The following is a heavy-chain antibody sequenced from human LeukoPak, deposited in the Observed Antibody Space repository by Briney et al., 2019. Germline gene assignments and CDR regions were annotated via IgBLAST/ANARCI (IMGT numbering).Heavy chain of an antibody. CDR1: GFTFTNAW. Sequence: PGGSLRLSCAASGFTFTNAWMSWVRQAPGKGLEWIGRIKSKTDGGTTDYTAPVKGRFTISRDDSKNTLYLQTNSLKTEDTAVYYCTTGPFDYYGSASYLANGMDVWGQETTVTVSS. CDR3: TTGPFDYYGSASYLANGMDV. V-gene: IGHV3-15*01. J-gene: IGHJ6*02. CDR2: IKSKTDGGTT. D-gene: IGHD3-10*01.